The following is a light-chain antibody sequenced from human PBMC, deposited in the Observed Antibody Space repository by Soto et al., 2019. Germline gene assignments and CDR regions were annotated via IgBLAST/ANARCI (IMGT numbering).Light chain of an antibody. CDR3: QQYNNWPGT. V-gene: IGKV3-15*01. CDR2: GAS. J-gene: IGKJ1*01. Sequence: EIVMTQSPATLSVSPGERATLSCRASQSVSSNLAWYQQKPGQAPRLLIYGASTRATGIPARFSGSGSGTECTLTISCLQSEDCAVYYGQQYNNWPGTFGHATKVEIK. CDR1: QSVSSN.